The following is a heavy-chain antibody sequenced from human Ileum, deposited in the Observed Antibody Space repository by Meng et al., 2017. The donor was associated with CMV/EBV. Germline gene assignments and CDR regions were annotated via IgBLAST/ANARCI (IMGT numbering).Heavy chain of an antibody. CDR2: IYSGGST. J-gene: IGHJ5*02. D-gene: IGHD3-16*01. CDR3: AGDYGGPTNWFDP. CDR1: GFTVSSNY. Sequence: GESLKISCAASGFTVSSNYMSWVRQAPGKGLEWVSVIYSGGSTYYADSVKGRFTISRDNSKNTLYLQMNSLRAEDTAVYYCAGDYGGPTNWFDPWGQGTLVTVSS. V-gene: IGHV3-66*02.